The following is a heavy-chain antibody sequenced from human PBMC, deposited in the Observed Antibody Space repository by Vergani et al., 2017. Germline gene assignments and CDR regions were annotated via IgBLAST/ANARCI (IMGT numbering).Heavy chain of an antibody. CDR2: ISARYPSK. V-gene: IGHV3-23*01. Sequence: EVQLLQSGGGVIQPGGSVRLSCAASGFTFSACPMTWVRQAPGKGLEWVSAISARYPSKYYADSVKGRFTISRDNSKNMLYLQMNSRRAEDTAVYYCARLSYDTTPYLQGGYDCWGQGTLVSVSS. CDR1: GFTFSACP. CDR3: ARLSYDTTPYLQGGYDC. J-gene: IGHJ4*02. D-gene: IGHD3-22*01.